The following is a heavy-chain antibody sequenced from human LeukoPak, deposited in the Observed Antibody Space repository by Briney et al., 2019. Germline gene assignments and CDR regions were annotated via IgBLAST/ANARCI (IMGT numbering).Heavy chain of an antibody. CDR2: ISSSSSYI. CDR3: VRACGGDCYLADY. Sequence: GGSLRLSCAASGFTFSSYSMSWVRQAPGKGLEWVSSISSSSSYIYYADSVKGRFTISRDYAKNSLYLQMNSLRAEDTAVYYCVRACGGDCYLADYWAREPWSPSPQ. J-gene: IGHJ4*02. CDR1: GFTFSSYS. D-gene: IGHD2-21*02. V-gene: IGHV3-21*01.